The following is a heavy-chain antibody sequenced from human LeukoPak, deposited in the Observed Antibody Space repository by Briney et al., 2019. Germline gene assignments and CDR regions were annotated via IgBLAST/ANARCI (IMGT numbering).Heavy chain of an antibody. Sequence: SETLSLTCTVSGGSISSSSYYWGWIRQPPGKGLEWIGSIYYSGSTYYNPSLKSRVTISVDTSKNQFSLKLSSVTAADTAVYYCARHLGWSDYYYYMDVWGKGTTVIVSS. CDR2: IYYSGST. D-gene: IGHD3-3*01. CDR3: ARHLGWSDYYYYMDV. CDR1: GGSISSSSYY. J-gene: IGHJ6*03. V-gene: IGHV4-39*07.